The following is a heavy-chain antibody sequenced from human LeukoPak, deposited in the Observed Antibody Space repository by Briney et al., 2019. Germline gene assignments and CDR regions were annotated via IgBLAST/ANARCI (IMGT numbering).Heavy chain of an antibody. V-gene: IGHV5-51*01. D-gene: IGHD3-10*01. J-gene: IGHJ4*02. CDR1: GYSFTSYW. Sequence: GESLKISCKGSGYSFTSYWIGWVRPMPGKGLEWMGIIYPGDSDTSYSPSFQGQVTISADKSISTAYLQWSSLKASHTAMYYCARQTIPDYYGSGSYYDGWGQGTLVTVSS. CDR3: ARQTIPDYYGSGSYYDG. CDR2: IYPGDSDT.